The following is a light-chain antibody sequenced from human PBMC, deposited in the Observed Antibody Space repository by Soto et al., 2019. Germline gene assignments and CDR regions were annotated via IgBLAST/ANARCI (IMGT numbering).Light chain of an antibody. V-gene: IGKV3-20*01. CDR2: GAT. J-gene: IGKJ2*01. CDR3: QQYGSSPYT. CDR1: QSVSSNY. Sequence: ENVLTQSPGSLSLSPGERATLSCRASQSVSSNYLAWYQQKPGQSPRLLIYGATNRATGIPDRFSASGSGTECTLTISRLEPEDFALYFFQQYGSSPYTFGQGTQLDIK.